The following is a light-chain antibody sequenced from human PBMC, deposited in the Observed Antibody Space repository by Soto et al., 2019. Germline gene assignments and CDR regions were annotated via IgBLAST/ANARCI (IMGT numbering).Light chain of an antibody. CDR1: SSNIGTGYD. V-gene: IGLV1-40*01. CDR3: QSYDSSLSGGV. CDR2: GNS. J-gene: IGLJ1*01. Sequence: QSVLTQPPSVSGAPGQRVTISCTGSSSNIGTGYDIHWYQQVPGTAPKLLIYGNSNRPSWVPDRFSGSKSGTSASLAITGLQAEDEADYYCQSYDSSLSGGVFGTGTKLTVL.